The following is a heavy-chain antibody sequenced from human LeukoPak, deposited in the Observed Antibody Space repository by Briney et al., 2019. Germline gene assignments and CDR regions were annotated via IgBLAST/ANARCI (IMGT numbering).Heavy chain of an antibody. CDR1: GGTFSSNP. V-gene: IGHV1-69*05. Sequence: ASVKVSCKASGGTFSSNPISWVRQAPGQGLEWMGGIIPIFGAANYAEKFHDRVAITTDESTSTAYMELRSLRSEDTALYYCARDYVAFDYWGQGTLVTVSS. J-gene: IGHJ4*02. CDR3: ARDYVAFDY. CDR2: IIPIFGAA. D-gene: IGHD3-16*01.